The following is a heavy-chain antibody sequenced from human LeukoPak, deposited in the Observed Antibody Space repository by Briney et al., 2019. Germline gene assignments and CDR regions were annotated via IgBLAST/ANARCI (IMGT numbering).Heavy chain of an antibody. CDR2: IYYSGST. Sequence: PSETLSLTCTVSGGSISSGDYYWSWFRQPPGKGLEWIGYIYYSGSTYYNPSLKSRVTISVDTSKNQFSLKLSSVTAADTAVYYCAKDCRYDFWSGDFDYWGQGTLVTVSS. CDR3: AKDCRYDFWSGDFDY. V-gene: IGHV4-30-4*01. CDR1: GGSISSGDYY. J-gene: IGHJ4*02. D-gene: IGHD3-3*01.